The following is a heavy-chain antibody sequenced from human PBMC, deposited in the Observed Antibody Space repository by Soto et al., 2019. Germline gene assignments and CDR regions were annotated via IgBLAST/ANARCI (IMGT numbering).Heavy chain of an antibody. J-gene: IGHJ4*02. CDR1: GGSISSSNW. CDR3: ARDRGGPDGQVWGADY. CDR2: IYHSGST. V-gene: IGHV4-4*02. Sequence: PSETLSLTCAVSGGSISSSNWWSWVRQPPGKGLEWIGEIYHSGSTNYNPSLKSRVTISVDKSKNQFSLKLSSVTAADTAVYYCARDRGGPDGQVWGADYWGQGTLVTVSS. D-gene: IGHD3-10*01.